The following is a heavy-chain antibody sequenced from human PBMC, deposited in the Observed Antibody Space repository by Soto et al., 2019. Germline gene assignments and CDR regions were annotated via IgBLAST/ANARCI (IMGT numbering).Heavy chain of an antibody. CDR3: ASSRGYSYGYSHYYYYYYMDV. CDR1: GDSISSDYYH. CDR2: IHHSGSI. V-gene: IGHV4-30-4*08. J-gene: IGHJ6*03. Sequence: TLSLTCTVSGDSISSDYYHWTWIRQSPGKGLEWIGYIHHSGSILYNPSLKSRVTISVDTSKNQFSLHLTSVTAADTAVYYCASSRGYSYGYSHYYYYYYMDVWGKGTTVTVS. D-gene: IGHD5-18*01.